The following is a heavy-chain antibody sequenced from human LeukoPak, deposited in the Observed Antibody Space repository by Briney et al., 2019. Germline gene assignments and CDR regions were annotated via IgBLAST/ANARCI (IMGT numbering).Heavy chain of an antibody. CDR2: IYPGDSDT. CDR3: ARHRNNGYSVPFDC. CDR1: GYSSISYW. J-gene: IGHJ4*02. V-gene: IGHV5-51*01. D-gene: IGHD3-22*01. Sequence: GESLQISCKGSGYSSISYWIGWVRQMPGKGLEWMGIIYPGDSDTRYSPSFQGQVTISADKSISTAYLQWSSLKASDTAMYYCARHRNNGYSVPFDCWGQGTLVTVSS.